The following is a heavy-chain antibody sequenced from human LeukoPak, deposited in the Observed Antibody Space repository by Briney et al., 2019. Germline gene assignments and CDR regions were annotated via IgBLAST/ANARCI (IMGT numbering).Heavy chain of an antibody. J-gene: IGHJ6*04. Sequence: PGGSLRLSCAASGFTFSSDAMSWVRQAPGKGLEWVSAISGSGGSTYYVDSVKGRFTISRDNSKNPLYLQMNSLRAEDTAVYYCARNYGITIFQVALYPADVWGKGTTVTVSS. CDR1: GFTFSSDA. CDR2: ISGSGGST. D-gene: IGHD3-3*01. CDR3: ARNYGITIFQVALYPADV. V-gene: IGHV3-23*01.